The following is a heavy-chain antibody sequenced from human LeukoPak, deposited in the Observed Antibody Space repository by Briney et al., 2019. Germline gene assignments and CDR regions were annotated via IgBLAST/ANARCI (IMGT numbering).Heavy chain of an antibody. Sequence: PGGSLRLSCAASGFTFSSYSMNWVRQAPGKGLEWVSYISSSSSTIYYADSVKGRFTISRDNAKNSLYLQMNSLRAEDTVVYYCARVLNSLAAAGTFDYWGQGTLVTVSS. D-gene: IGHD6-13*01. V-gene: IGHV3-48*01. CDR2: ISSSSSTI. CDR1: GFTFSSYS. CDR3: ARVLNSLAAAGTFDY. J-gene: IGHJ4*02.